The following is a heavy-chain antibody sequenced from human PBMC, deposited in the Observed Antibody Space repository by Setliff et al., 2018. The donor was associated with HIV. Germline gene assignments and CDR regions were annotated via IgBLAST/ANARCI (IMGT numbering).Heavy chain of an antibody. Sequence: SETLSLTCTVSGDSVNDRSYFWGWIRQPPGKGLEWIGTFYYNGDSRYNPSLKSRVTISVDTSKNQFSLNLNSVTAADAAVYFCARAREGWKPFAFDYWGQGTLVTVSS. J-gene: IGHJ4*02. CDR3: ARAREGWKPFAFDY. CDR2: FYYNGDS. D-gene: IGHD1-1*01. CDR1: GDSVNDRSYF. V-gene: IGHV4-39*01.